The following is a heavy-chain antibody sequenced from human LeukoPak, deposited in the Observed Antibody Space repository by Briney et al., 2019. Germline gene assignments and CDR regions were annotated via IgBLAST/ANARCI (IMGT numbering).Heavy chain of an antibody. Sequence: GGSLRLSCAASGFTFSSYWMSWVRQAPGKGLEWVANIKQDGSEKYYVDSVKGRFTISRDNAKNSLYLQMNSLRAEDTAVYYCARDNDDYGDLGFLDYWGQGTLVTVSS. J-gene: IGHJ4*02. CDR2: IKQDGSEK. CDR3: ARDNDDYGDLGFLDY. V-gene: IGHV3-7*01. D-gene: IGHD4-17*01. CDR1: GFTFSSYW.